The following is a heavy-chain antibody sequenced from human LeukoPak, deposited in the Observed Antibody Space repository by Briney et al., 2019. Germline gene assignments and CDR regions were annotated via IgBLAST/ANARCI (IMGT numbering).Heavy chain of an antibody. J-gene: IGHJ5*02. D-gene: IGHD3-3*01. CDR1: GYTFTGYY. Sequence: ASVKVSCKASGYTFTGYYMHWARQAPGQGLEWMGWINPNSGGTNYAQKFQGRVTMTRDTSISTAYMELSRLRSDDTAVYYCARDGPYYDFWSGYSRSTGFDPWGQGTLVTVSS. CDR3: ARDGPYYDFWSGYSRSTGFDP. V-gene: IGHV1-2*02. CDR2: INPNSGGT.